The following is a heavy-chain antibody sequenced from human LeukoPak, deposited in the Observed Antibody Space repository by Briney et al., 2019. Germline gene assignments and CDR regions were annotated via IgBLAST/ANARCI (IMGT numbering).Heavy chain of an antibody. Sequence: SETLALTCSVSGGSISSSSYYWGWIRQSPGKGLEWIGSMYYRGTTYENSSFKSRLTLSIDTSNNQFSLKLTPVTAADTAVYFCAREYSRSVVAGSRPDLWGQGLLVTVSS. D-gene: IGHD2-21*01. CDR2: MYYRGTT. J-gene: IGHJ4*02. CDR3: AREYSRSVVAGSRPDL. V-gene: IGHV4-39*02. CDR1: GGSISSSSYY.